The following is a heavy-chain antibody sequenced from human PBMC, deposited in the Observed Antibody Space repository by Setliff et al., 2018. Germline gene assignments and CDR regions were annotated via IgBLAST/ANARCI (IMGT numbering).Heavy chain of an antibody. V-gene: IGHV1-2*02. D-gene: IGHD5-12*01. CDR1: GYTFTSFF. CDR2: INSNSGST. CDR3: AREVPGYSGALDF. Sequence: ALVKVSCKASGYTFTSFFHQWVRQAPGQGLEWLGWINSNSGSTTYAQKFQGRVTMARDTSINTVYMELKSLTSDDSAVYYCAREVPGYSGALDFWGRGTLVTVSS. J-gene: IGHJ5*01.